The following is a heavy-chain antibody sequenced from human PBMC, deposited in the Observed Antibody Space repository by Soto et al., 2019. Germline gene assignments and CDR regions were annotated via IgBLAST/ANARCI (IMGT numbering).Heavy chain of an antibody. CDR2: IYPRDSDI. V-gene: IGHV5-51*01. J-gene: IGHJ4*02. D-gene: IGHD6-19*01. CDR3: ARQHPLDSRVWYN. Sequence: GESLKISCKGFGDSFTGFWIGWVRHRHGKGLEWVGSIYPRDSDIRYNPSFEGQVTVSADRSTTTAFLQWSSLMASDTAIYYCARQHPLDSRVWYNWGQGTLVTVSS. CDR1: GDSFTGFW.